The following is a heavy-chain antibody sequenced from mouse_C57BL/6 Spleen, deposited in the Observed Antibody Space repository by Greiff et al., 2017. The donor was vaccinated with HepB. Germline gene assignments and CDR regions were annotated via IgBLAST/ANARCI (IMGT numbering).Heavy chain of an antibody. CDR1: GYTFTSYG. Sequence: VHLVESGAELARPGASVKLSCKASGYTFTSYGISWVKQRTGQGLEWIGEIYPRSGNTYYNEKFKGKATLTADKSSSTAYMELRSLTSEDSAVYFCARGGGNYPDYWGQGTTLTVSS. J-gene: IGHJ2*01. CDR3: ARGGGNYPDY. V-gene: IGHV1-81*01. CDR2: IYPRSGNT. D-gene: IGHD1-1*02.